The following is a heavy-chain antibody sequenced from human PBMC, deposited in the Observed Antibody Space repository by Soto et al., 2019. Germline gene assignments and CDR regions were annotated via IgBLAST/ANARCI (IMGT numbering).Heavy chain of an antibody. CDR1: GFTFSSYA. CDR3: XXXXXXXXXXXSDY. CDR2: ISGSGVST. J-gene: IGHJ4*02. V-gene: IGHV3-23*01. Sequence: EVQLLESGGGLVQPGGSLRLSCAASGFTFSSYAMTWXXXXXXXXXXWVSGISGSGVSTYYADSVKGRFTISRDNSKXXXXXXXXXXXXXXXXXXXXXXXXXXXXXXXSDYWGQGTLVTVSS.